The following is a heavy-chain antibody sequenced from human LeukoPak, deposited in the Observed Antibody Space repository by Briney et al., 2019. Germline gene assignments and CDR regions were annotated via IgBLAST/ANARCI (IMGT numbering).Heavy chain of an antibody. J-gene: IGHJ4*02. CDR1: GGTFSSYA. V-gene: IGHV1-69*04. D-gene: IGHD3-22*01. CDR2: IIPILGIA. Sequence: GASVKVSCKASGGTFSSYAISWVRQAHGQELEWMGRIIPILGIANYAQKFQGRVTITADKSTSTAYMELSSLRSEDTAVYYCARGQDYYDSSGYYPLDYWGQGTLVTVSS. CDR3: ARGQDYYDSSGYYPLDY.